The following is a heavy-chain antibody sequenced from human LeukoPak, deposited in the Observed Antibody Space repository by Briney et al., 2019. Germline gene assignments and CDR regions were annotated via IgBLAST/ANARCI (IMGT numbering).Heavy chain of an antibody. CDR3: ARNLCSGGSCYGWFDP. Sequence: SETLSLTCAVYGGSFSGYYLSWIRQPPGKGLEWIGEINHSGSTNYNPSLKSRVTISVDTSKNQFSLKLSSVTAADTAVYYCARNLCSGGSCYGWFDPWGQGTLVTVSS. CDR1: GGSFSGYY. CDR2: INHSGST. V-gene: IGHV4-34*01. D-gene: IGHD2-15*01. J-gene: IGHJ5*02.